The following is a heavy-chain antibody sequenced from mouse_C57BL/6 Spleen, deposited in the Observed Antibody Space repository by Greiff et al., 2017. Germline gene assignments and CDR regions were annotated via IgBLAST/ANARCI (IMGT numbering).Heavy chain of an antibody. V-gene: IGHV5-6*01. CDR2: ISSGGSYT. Sequence: VQLKESGGDLVKPGGSLKLSCAASGFTFSSYGMSWVRQTPDKRLEWVATISSGGSYTYYPDSVKGRFTISRDNAKNTLYLQMSSLKSEDTAMYYCARQWDGDYYAMDYWGQGTSVTVSS. CDR3: ARQWDGDYYAMDY. CDR1: GFTFSSYG. D-gene: IGHD4-1*01. J-gene: IGHJ4*01.